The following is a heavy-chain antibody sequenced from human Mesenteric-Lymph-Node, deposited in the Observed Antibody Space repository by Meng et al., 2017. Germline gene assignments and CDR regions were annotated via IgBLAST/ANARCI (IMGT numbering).Heavy chain of an antibody. Sequence: GESLKISCAASGFTVSSNYMSWVRQAPGKGLEWVSVIYSGGSTYYADSVKGRFTISRDNSKNTLYLQMNSLRAEDTAVYYCASAVVVPAATLYYYYGMDVWGQGTTVTVSS. CDR1: GFTVSSNY. J-gene: IGHJ6*02. V-gene: IGHV3-66*02. D-gene: IGHD2-2*01. CDR3: ASAVVVPAATLYYYYGMDV. CDR2: IYSGGST.